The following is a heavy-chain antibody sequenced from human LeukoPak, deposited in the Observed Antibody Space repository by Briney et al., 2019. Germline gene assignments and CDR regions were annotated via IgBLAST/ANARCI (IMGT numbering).Heavy chain of an antibody. CDR3: AKGSRAGFQLLFPYFDY. CDR1: GFTFSSYA. D-gene: IGHD2-2*01. J-gene: IGHJ4*02. Sequence: HPGGSLRLSCAASGFTFSSYAMSWVRQAPGKGLEWVSAISGSGGSTYYADSVKGRFTISRDNSKNTLYLQMNSLRAEDTAVYYCAKGSRAGFQLLFPYFDYWGQGTLVTVSS. CDR2: ISGSGGST. V-gene: IGHV3-23*01.